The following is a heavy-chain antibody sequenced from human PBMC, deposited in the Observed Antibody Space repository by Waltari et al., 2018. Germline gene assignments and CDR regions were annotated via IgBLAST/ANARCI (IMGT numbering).Heavy chain of an antibody. Sequence: EVQLLESGGGLVQPGGSLRLSCAASGFTFSSYAMSWVRQAPGKGLEWVSVIYSGGSTYYADSVKGRFTISRDNSKNTLYLQMNSLRAEDTAVYYCAKDKPLSPAMVTWGVYWGQGTLVTVSS. D-gene: IGHD5-18*01. CDR2: IYSGGST. CDR1: GFTFSSYA. CDR3: AKDKPLSPAMVTWGVY. V-gene: IGHV3-23*03. J-gene: IGHJ4*02.